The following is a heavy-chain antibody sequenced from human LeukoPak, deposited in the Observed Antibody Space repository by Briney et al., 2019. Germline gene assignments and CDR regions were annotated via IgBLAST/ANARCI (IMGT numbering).Heavy chain of an antibody. V-gene: IGHV3-74*01. Sequence: PGGSLRLSCAASGFTFSSYWMHWVRQAPGKGLVWVSRISSDGSSTSYAGSVKGRFSISRDNSKNTLYLQMNSLRAEDTAVYYCARWVGAAGFDYWGQGTLVTVSS. CDR2: ISSDGSST. J-gene: IGHJ4*02. CDR1: GFTFSSYW. CDR3: ARWVGAAGFDY. D-gene: IGHD2-15*01.